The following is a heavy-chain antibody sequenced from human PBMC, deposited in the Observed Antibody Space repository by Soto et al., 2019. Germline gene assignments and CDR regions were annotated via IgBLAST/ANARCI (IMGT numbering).Heavy chain of an antibody. Sequence: QVQLVQSGAEVKKPGSSVKVSCKASGGTFSSYAISWVRQAPGQGLEWMGGIIPIFGTANYAQKCQGRVTIPADESTSTASKALSSLRSEDTAVYYGASGVQAIYYYYGMDVVGQGTKVTVSS. V-gene: IGHV1-69*01. CDR3: ASGVQAIYYYYGMDV. D-gene: IGHD3-10*01. CDR1: GGTFSSYA. J-gene: IGHJ6*02. CDR2: IIPIFGTA.